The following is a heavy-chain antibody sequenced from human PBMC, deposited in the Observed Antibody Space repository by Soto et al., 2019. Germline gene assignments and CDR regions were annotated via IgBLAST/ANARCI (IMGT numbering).Heavy chain of an antibody. D-gene: IGHD3-10*01. V-gene: IGHV3-33*01. J-gene: IGHJ6*02. CDR2: IWYDGSNK. CDR3: ARGGTGILHFSGMDV. Sequence: QVQLVESGGGVVQPGRSLRLSCAASGFTFSSYGMHWVRQAPGKGLEWVAVIWYDGSNKYYADSVKGRFTISRDNSKNTLYLQMNSLRAEDTAVYYCARGGTGILHFSGMDVWGQGTTVTVSS. CDR1: GFTFSSYG.